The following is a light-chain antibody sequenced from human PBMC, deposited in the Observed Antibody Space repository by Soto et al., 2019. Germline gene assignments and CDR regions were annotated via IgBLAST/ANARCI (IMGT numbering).Light chain of an antibody. V-gene: IGKV3-15*01. CDR3: QQYYNWPPYT. J-gene: IGKJ2*01. CDR2: GAS. Sequence: EIVMTQSPATLSVSPGERATLSCRASQSSRSNLASYKLKPGHAPRLLIYGASTRATGIPARFSGSGSGTEFILTISSLQSEDCALYYCQQYYNWPPYTFGQGTKLEIK. CDR1: QSSRSN.